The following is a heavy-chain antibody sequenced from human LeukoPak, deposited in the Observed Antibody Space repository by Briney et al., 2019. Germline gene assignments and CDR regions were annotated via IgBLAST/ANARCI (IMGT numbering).Heavy chain of an antibody. J-gene: IGHJ4*02. D-gene: IGHD3-9*01. Sequence: SETLSLTCAVYGGSFSGYYWSWIRQPPGKGLEWIGEINHSGSTNYNPSLKSRVTISVDTSKNQFSLKLSSVTAADTAVYYWATGYDILTGYYTWGQGTLVTVSS. CDR2: INHSGST. CDR1: GGSFSGYY. CDR3: ATGYDILTGYYT. V-gene: IGHV4-34*01.